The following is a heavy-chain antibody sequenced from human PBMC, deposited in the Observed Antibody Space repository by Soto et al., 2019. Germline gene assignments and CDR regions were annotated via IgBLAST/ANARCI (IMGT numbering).Heavy chain of an antibody. CDR1: GGTFSSYA. J-gene: IGHJ4*02. V-gene: IGHV1-69*13. CDR3: ARYICGMIVVVITVIVDY. Sequence: SVKVSCKSSGGTFSSYAISWVRQAPGQGLEWMGGIIPIFGTANYAQKFQGRVTITADESTSTAYMELSSLGSEDTAVYYCARYICGMIVVVITVIVDYWGQGTLVTVSS. CDR2: IIPIFGTA. D-gene: IGHD3-22*01.